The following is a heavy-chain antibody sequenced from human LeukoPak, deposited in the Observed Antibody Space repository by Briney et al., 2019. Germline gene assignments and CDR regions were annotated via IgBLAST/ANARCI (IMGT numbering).Heavy chain of an antibody. D-gene: IGHD6-19*01. V-gene: IGHV1-18*01. Sequence: GASVKVSCKASGYTFTSYGISWVRQAPGQGLEWMGWISAYNGNTNYAQKLQGRVTMTTDTSTSTAYMELRSLRSDDTAVYYCARFHAVAGRRDTDRGYFDLWGRGTLVTVSS. J-gene: IGHJ2*01. CDR2: ISAYNGNT. CDR1: GYTFTSYG. CDR3: ARFHAVAGRRDTDRGYFDL.